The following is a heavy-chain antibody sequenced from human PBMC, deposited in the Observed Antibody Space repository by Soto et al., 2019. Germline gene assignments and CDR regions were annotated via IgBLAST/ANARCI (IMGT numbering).Heavy chain of an antibody. CDR3: AKIVVVPAASPSYFDY. V-gene: IGHV3-23*01. D-gene: IGHD2-2*01. CDR2: ISGSGGST. J-gene: IGHJ4*02. Sequence: EVQLLESGGGLVQPGGSLRLSCAASGFTFSSYAMSWVRQAPGKGLEWVSAISGSGGSTYYADSVKGRFTISRDNSKNTLDLQMNSLRAEDTAVYYCAKIVVVPAASPSYFDYWGQGTLVTVSS. CDR1: GFTFSSYA.